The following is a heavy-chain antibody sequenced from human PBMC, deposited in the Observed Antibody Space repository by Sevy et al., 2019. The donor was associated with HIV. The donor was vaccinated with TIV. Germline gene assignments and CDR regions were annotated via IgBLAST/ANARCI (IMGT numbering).Heavy chain of an antibody. CDR3: ARDRTIFGGGDAMDV. D-gene: IGHD3-3*01. Sequence: ASVKVSCKASESTFTAYYMHWVRQAPGQGLEWMGWINPNSGGTNYAQKFQGRVTMTSDTSISTAYMELSSLRSDDTAVYYSARDRTIFGGGDAMDVWGQGTTVTVSS. CDR2: INPNSGGT. CDR1: ESTFTAYY. J-gene: IGHJ6*02. V-gene: IGHV1-2*02.